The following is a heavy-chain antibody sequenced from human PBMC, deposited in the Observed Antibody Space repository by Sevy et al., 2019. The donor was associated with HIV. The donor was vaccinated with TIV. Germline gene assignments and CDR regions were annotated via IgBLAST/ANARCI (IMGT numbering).Heavy chain of an antibody. D-gene: IGHD3-22*01. J-gene: IGHJ6*03. CDR3: AKGGGGHYDPDEIGYYFYYYNMDV. Sequence: GGSLRLSCAVSGFSFDSYGMTWVRQAPWKGLEWVSGISGSGTRTYYADSVKGRFSISRDNSKNRLYLQMNSRRSEDTAIYDWAKGGGGHYDPDEIGYYFYYYNMDVWGKGTTVTVSS. V-gene: IGHV3-23*01. CDR1: GFSFDSYG. CDR2: ISGSGTRT.